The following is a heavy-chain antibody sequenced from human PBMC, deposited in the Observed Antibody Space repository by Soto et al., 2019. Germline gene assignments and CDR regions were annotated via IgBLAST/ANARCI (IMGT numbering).Heavy chain of an antibody. Sequence: QITLKESGPTLVKPTQTLTLTCTFSGFSLSTSGVGVGWIRQPPGKALEWLAFLYWDDDKRYSPSLKSRLTTTQDTSKIQVLPTMTNMDPVDTATYYCARTSVTWGSRGLVDYWGQGTLVTVAS. J-gene: IGHJ4*02. CDR1: GFSLSTSGVG. D-gene: IGHD7-27*01. CDR2: LYWDDDK. V-gene: IGHV2-5*02. CDR3: ARTSVTWGSRGLVDY.